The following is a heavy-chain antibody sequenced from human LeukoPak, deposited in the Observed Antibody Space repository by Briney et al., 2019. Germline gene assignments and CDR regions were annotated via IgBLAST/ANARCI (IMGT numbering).Heavy chain of an antibody. CDR2: ISGSGGST. Sequence: GGSLRLSCAATGFTSVNYAMSWVRQAPGKGLEWVSAISGSGGSTYYADSVKGRFTISRDNSKNTLYLQMNSLRAEDTAIYYCARHGYTSGWVRSWGQGTLVTVST. D-gene: IGHD6-19*01. CDR1: GFTSVNYA. CDR3: ARHGYTSGWVRS. J-gene: IGHJ4*02. V-gene: IGHV3-23*01.